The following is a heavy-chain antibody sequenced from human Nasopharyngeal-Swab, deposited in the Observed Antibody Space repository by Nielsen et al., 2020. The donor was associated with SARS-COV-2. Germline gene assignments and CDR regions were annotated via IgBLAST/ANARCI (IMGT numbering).Heavy chain of an antibody. Sequence: LSLTCTVSGGSISSYYWSWIRQAPGKGLEWVSYISSSSSDTNYADSVKGRFIISRDNAKNSLYLQMNSLRAEDTAVYYCARYSSGWNFDYWGQGNLFTVSS. CDR3: ARYSSGWNFDY. J-gene: IGHJ4*02. V-gene: IGHV3-11*06. CDR1: GGSISSYY. CDR2: ISSSSSDT. D-gene: IGHD6-19*01.